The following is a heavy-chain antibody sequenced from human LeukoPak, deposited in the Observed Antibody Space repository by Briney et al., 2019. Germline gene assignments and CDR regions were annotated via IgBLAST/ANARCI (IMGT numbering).Heavy chain of an antibody. D-gene: IGHD3/OR15-3a*01. V-gene: IGHV3-66*01. J-gene: IGHJ3*02. CDR1: GFTVSSNY. CDR2: IYSGGST. CDR3: ARYGLGAHAFDI. Sequence: PGGSLRLSCAASGFTVSSNYMNWVRQAPGKGLEWVSVIYSGGSTYYADSVKGRFTISRDNSKNTLYLQMNSLRSEDTAVYYCARYGLGAHAFDIWGQGTMVTVSS.